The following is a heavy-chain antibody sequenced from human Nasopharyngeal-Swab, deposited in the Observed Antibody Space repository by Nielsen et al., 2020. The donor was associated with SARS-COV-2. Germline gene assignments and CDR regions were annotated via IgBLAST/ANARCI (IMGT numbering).Heavy chain of an antibody. J-gene: IGHJ4*02. Sequence: LRLSCTVSGGSISSGDYYWSWIRQPPGKGLEWIGNIYYSGSTDYNPSLKSRFTISVDTSKNQFSLKLSSVTAADTAVYYCARDSSGGDYDGMNYWSQGTLVTVSS. CDR1: GGSISSGDYY. V-gene: IGHV4-30-4*01. CDR2: IYYSGST. D-gene: IGHD4-23*01. CDR3: ARDSSGGDYDGMNY.